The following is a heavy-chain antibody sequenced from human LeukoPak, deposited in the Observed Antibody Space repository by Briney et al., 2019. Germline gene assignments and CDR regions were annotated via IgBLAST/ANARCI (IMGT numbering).Heavy chain of an antibody. V-gene: IGHV4-30-4*08. J-gene: IGHJ4*02. CDR3: ADTYGN. CDR1: GASVNSDSYY. CDR2: IFNSGTT. D-gene: IGHD5-18*01. Sequence: SETLSLTCTVNGASVNSDSYYWSWIRQPPGQGLEWIGYIFNSGTTYYIPSLRSRVIISLDTSKNQFSLKMSSVTAADTAVYFCADTYGNWGQGTLVTVSS.